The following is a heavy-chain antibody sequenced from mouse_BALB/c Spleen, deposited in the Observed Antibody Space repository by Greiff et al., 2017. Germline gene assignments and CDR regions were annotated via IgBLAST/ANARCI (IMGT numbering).Heavy chain of an antibody. CDR1: GYTFTSYY. CDR2: INPSNGGT. J-gene: IGHJ2*01. V-gene: IGHV1S81*02. D-gene: IGHD2-3*01. Sequence: QVQLKESGAELVKPGASVKLSCKASGYTFTSYYMYWVKQRPGQGLEWIGEINPSNGGTNFNEKFKSKATLTVDKSSSTAYMQLSSLTSEDSAVYYCTRGPDGYYLDYWGQGTTLTVAA. CDR3: TRGPDGYYLDY.